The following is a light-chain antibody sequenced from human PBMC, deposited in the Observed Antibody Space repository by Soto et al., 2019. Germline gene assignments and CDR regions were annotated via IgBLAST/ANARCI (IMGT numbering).Light chain of an antibody. CDR3: QQYNNWPVT. CDR1: QSVTSS. Sequence: EIVMTQSPATLSVSPFEGGTFSCRASQSVTSSLAWYQHKPGQAPRLLISGASTGAAGIPARFSGSGSGTEFTLTINSLQSEDFAIYYCQQYNNWPVTFGGGTKVDIK. J-gene: IGKJ4*01. CDR2: GAS. V-gene: IGKV3-15*01.